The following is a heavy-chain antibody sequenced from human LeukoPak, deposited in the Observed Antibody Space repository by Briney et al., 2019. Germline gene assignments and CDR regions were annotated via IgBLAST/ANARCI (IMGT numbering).Heavy chain of an antibody. CDR3: AELGITMIGGV. CDR1: ELSVSTNC. V-gene: IGHV3-21*01. J-gene: IGHJ6*04. D-gene: IGHD3-10*02. CDR2: ISSSSSYI. Sequence: GGSLRLSCAASELSVSTNCMTWVRQAPGKGLEWVSSISSSSSYIYYADSVKGRFTISRDNAKNSLYLQMNSLRAEDTAVYYCAELGITMIGGVWGKGTTVTISS.